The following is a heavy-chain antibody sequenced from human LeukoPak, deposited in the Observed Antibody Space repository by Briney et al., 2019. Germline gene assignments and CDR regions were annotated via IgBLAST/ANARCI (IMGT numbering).Heavy chain of an antibody. CDR1: AYSFTSYC. D-gene: IGHD3-3*01. Sequence: GESLQSSCHGSAYSFTSYCIGCVRHMPGKGLEWMGINDPVDSDVRYSPSFQGRVTTSAAKTTTTAYLQCSSTRGSDTAMYYCARIRFLEWLSPNEFDIWGEGTMVTVSS. CDR2: NDPVDSDV. CDR3: ARIRFLEWLSPNEFDI. V-gene: IGHV5-51*01. J-gene: IGHJ3*02.